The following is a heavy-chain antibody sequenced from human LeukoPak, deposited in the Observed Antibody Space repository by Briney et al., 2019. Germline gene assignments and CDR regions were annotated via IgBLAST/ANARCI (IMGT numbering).Heavy chain of an antibody. CDR3: ARGNPLGVWYFDL. J-gene: IGHJ2*01. CDR2: IIPIFGTA. Sequence: ASVKVSCKASGGTFSSYAISWVRQAPGQGLEWMGGIIPIFGTANYAQKFQGRVTITTDESTSTAYMELGSLRSEDTAVYYCARGNPLGVWYFDLWGRGTLVTVSS. V-gene: IGHV1-69*05. D-gene: IGHD3-16*01. CDR1: GGTFSSYA.